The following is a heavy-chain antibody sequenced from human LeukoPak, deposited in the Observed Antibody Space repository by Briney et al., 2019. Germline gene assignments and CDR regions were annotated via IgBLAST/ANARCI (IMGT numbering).Heavy chain of an antibody. Sequence: GGSLRLSCAASGFTFSSYGMSWVRQAPGKGLEWVSAISGSGGSTYYADSVKGRFTISRDNSKNTLYLQMNSLRAEDTAVYYCAKENYGSGSYYTNFDYWGQGTLVTVSS. J-gene: IGHJ4*02. CDR2: ISGSGGST. V-gene: IGHV3-23*01. CDR1: GFTFSSYG. D-gene: IGHD3-10*01. CDR3: AKENYGSGSYYTNFDY.